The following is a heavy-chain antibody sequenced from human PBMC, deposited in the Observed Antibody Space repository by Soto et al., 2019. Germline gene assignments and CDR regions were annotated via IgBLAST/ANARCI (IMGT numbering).Heavy chain of an antibody. Sequence: QVQLVQSGAEVKKPGASVKVSCKASGYTFTSYGISWVRQAPGQGLEWMGWISAYNGNTNYAQKLKGRVTMTTDTSTSTAYMELRSLRSDDTAVYYWARSGCSGGSCYSYYFDYWGQGTLVTVSS. CDR2: ISAYNGNT. CDR1: GYTFTSYG. J-gene: IGHJ4*02. CDR3: ARSGCSGGSCYSYYFDY. D-gene: IGHD2-15*01. V-gene: IGHV1-18*01.